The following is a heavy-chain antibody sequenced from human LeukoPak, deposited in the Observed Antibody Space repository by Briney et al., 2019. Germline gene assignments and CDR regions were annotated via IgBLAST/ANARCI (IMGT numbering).Heavy chain of an antibody. J-gene: IGHJ4*02. CDR3: GRGWGSSSWTRGYYFDY. V-gene: IGHV3-21*01. Sequence: GGSLRLSCAASGFTFSSDSMNWVRQAPGKGLEWVSSISSSISYIYYADSVKGRFTISRDNAKNSLYLQMNSLGAEDPAVYYCGRGWGSSSWTRGYYFDYWGQGTLVTVSS. D-gene: IGHD6-13*01. CDR1: GFTFSSDS. CDR2: ISSSISYI.